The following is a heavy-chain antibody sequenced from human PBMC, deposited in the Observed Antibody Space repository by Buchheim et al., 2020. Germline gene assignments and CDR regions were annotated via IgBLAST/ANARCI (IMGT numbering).Heavy chain of an antibody. CDR2: IFGSGGDT. Sequence: EVQLLESGGGLVQPGGSLRLSCAASGFTFSSYTMNWVRQAPGKGLEWVAGIFGSGGDTYSADSVKGRFTISRDNSKNTLYIQMNSLRAEDTAVYYCAKPFSSSGWGYYNYAMDVWGQGTT. CDR1: GFTFSSYT. D-gene: IGHD6-19*01. J-gene: IGHJ6*02. V-gene: IGHV3-23*01. CDR3: AKPFSSSGWGYYNYAMDV.